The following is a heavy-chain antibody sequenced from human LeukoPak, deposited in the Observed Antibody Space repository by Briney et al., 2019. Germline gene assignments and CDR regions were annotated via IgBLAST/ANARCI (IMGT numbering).Heavy chain of an antibody. V-gene: IGHV3-33*01. Sequence: GGSLRLSCAASGFTFSSYGMHWVRQAPGKGLEWVAVIWYDGSNKYYADSVKGRFTISRDNSKNTLYLQMNSLRAEDTAVYYCARILALDYYDSSGRGGPFDYWGQGTLVTVSS. CDR3: ARILALDYYDSSGRGGPFDY. CDR2: IWYDGSNK. J-gene: IGHJ4*02. CDR1: GFTFSSYG. D-gene: IGHD3-22*01.